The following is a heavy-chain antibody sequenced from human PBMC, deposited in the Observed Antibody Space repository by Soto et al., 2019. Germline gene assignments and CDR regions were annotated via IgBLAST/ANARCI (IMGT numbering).Heavy chain of an antibody. V-gene: IGHV3-49*03. CDR3: TRDARIMITFGVAYMDV. D-gene: IGHD3-16*01. J-gene: IGHJ6*02. Sequence: SPRLSCTASGFTFGAYAMSWFRQAPGKGLEWVGFIRSKAYGGTTEYAASVKGRFTISRDDSKSIAYLQMNSLKTEDTAVYYCTRDARIMITFGVAYMDVWGQGTTVTVYS. CDR1: GFTFGAYA. CDR2: IRSKAYGGTT.